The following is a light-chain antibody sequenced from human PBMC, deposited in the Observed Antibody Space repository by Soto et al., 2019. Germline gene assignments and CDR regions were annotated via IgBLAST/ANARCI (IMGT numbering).Light chain of an antibody. CDR3: LLYYGDSVV. Sequence: QAVVTQEPSLTVSPGGTVTLTCASSTGAVTSGYYPNWFQQKPGHAPRALIYSTINRHSWTPARFSGSLLGGKAALTLSGVQPEDEAEYYCLLYYGDSVVFGGGTKVTVL. V-gene: IGLV7-43*01. J-gene: IGLJ2*01. CDR2: STI. CDR1: TGAVTSGYY.